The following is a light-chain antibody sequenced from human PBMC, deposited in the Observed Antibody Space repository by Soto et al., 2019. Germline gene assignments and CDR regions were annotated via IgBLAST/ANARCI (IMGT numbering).Light chain of an antibody. CDR3: QQRANWPPT. V-gene: IGKV3-11*01. CDR1: QSVSSD. CDR2: DTK. Sequence: EIVLTQSPGTLSLSPGERATLSCRASQSVSSDLAWYQQKPGQAPRLLIYDTKNRATGIPTRFSGSGSGTDFTLTISSLEPEDFAIYYCQQRANWPPTFGGGTKVEIK. J-gene: IGKJ4*01.